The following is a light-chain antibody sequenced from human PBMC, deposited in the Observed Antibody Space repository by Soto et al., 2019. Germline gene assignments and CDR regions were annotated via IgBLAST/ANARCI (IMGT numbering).Light chain of an antibody. CDR3: QQSYSTPWT. Sequence: DIQMTQSPSSLSASGGDRVTITCRASQSISRNVNWYQQKPGKAPKILIYAASSLQSGVPSRFSGSGSGTDFTLTISSLQPEDFATYYCQQSYSTPWTFGQGTKVEIK. CDR1: QSISRN. CDR2: AAS. V-gene: IGKV1-39*01. J-gene: IGKJ1*01.